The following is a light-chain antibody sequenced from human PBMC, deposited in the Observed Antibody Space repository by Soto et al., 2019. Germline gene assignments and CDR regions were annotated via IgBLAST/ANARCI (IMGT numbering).Light chain of an antibody. CDR3: QHYANSPWT. V-gene: IGKV3-20*01. CDR1: QSVASN. CDR2: AAS. J-gene: IGKJ1*01. Sequence: EIVMTQSPKTLSVSRGERATLACRASQSVASNLAWYRQKPGQAPRLLIYAASSRATGIPDRFSGSGSGTDFTLTISRLEPEDFAVYYCQHYANSPWTFGQGTKVDIK.